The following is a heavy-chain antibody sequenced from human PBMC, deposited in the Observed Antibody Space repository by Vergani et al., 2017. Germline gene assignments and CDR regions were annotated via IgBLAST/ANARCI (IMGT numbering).Heavy chain of an antibody. J-gene: IGHJ5*02. V-gene: IGHV1-18*01. D-gene: IGHD2-2*01. Sequence: QVQLVQSGAEVKKPGSSVKVSCKASGGTFSSYAISWVRQAPGQGLEWMGWISAYNGNTNYAQKLQGRVTMTTDTSTNTVYMELRSLRSDDTAVYYCARVVVPASMGANWFDPWGQGTLVTVSS. CDR3: ARVVVPASMGANWFDP. CDR2: ISAYNGNT. CDR1: GGTFSSYA.